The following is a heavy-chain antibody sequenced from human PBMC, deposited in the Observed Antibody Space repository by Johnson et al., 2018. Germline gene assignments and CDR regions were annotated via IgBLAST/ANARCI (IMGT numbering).Heavy chain of an antibody. J-gene: IGHJ6*02. CDR3: AKGSTVRGLVHYYGMDV. Sequence: VQLVQSGGGLVQPGGSLRLSCAASGFTFSSHAMTWVRQAPGKGLEWVSSISGSAYGIYYADSVKGRFTISRDNSKNTLYLQMNSLRAEDTAIYYCAKGSTVRGLVHYYGMDVWGHGTTVTVSS. CDR2: ISGSAYGI. V-gene: IGHV3-23*04. CDR1: GFTFSSHA. D-gene: IGHD4-17*01.